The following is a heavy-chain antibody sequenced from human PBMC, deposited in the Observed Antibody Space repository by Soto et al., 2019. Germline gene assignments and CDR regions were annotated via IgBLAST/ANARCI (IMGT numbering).Heavy chain of an antibody. Sequence: GGSLRLSCAASGFTFSSYAMSWVRQAPGKGLEWVSAISGSGGSTYYADSVKGRFTISRDNSKNTLYLQMNSLGAEDTAIYYCAKKVNSAPGSQYFDYWGQGTLVTVSS. CDR2: ISGSGGST. V-gene: IGHV3-23*01. J-gene: IGHJ4*02. CDR1: GFTFSSYA. D-gene: IGHD3-10*01. CDR3: AKKVNSAPGSQYFDY.